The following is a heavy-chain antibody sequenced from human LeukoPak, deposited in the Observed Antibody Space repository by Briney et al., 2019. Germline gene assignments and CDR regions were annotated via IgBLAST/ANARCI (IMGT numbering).Heavy chain of an antibody. Sequence: GGSLRLSCAASGFTFSSYTMNWVRQAPGKGLEWVSSISSSSGHMYYADSVKGRFTISRDNAKNSLYLQMNSLRAQDTALYYCAREKIAVTDYDYWGQGTLVTVSS. V-gene: IGHV3-21*01. CDR3: AREKIAVTDYDY. J-gene: IGHJ4*02. CDR2: ISSSSGHM. CDR1: GFTFSSYT. D-gene: IGHD6-19*01.